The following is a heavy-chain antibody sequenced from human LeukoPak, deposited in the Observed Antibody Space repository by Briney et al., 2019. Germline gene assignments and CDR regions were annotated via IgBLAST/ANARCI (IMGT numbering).Heavy chain of an antibody. CDR1: GFVFSSYD. Sequence: GGSLRLSCATSGFVFSSYDMHWVRQAPGKGLEWVAMISYDGRSDFYADSAKGRFTISRDTSRKTLSLQINTLRPEDTAVYYCARDWNSGHFDYWGQGALVTVSS. J-gene: IGHJ4*02. D-gene: IGHD1/OR15-1a*01. CDR3: ARDWNSGHFDY. CDR2: ISYDGRSD. V-gene: IGHV3-33*02.